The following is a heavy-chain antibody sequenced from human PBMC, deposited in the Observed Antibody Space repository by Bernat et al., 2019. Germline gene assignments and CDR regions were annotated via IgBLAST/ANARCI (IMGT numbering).Heavy chain of an antibody. J-gene: IGHJ6*03. V-gene: IGHV4-34*01. CDR1: GGSFSGYY. CDR3: AIIAARNYYYYYMDV. D-gene: IGHD6-6*01. CDR2: INHSGST. Sequence: QVQLQQWGAGLLKPSETLSLTCAVYGGSFSGYYWSWIRQPPGKGLEWIGEINHSGSTNYNPSLKSRVTISVDTSKNQFSLKLSSVTAADTAVYYCAIIAARNYYYYYMDVWGKGTTVTVSS.